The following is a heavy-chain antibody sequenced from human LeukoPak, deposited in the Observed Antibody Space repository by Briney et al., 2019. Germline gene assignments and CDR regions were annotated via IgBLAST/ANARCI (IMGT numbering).Heavy chain of an antibody. CDR3: AKTATGTTILNWFDP. CDR2: IRYDESNK. CDR1: GFTFSSYG. V-gene: IGHV3-30*02. Sequence: PGGSLRLSCAASGFTFSSYGMHWVRQAPGKGLEWVAFIRYDESNKYYADSVKGRFTISRDNSKNTLYLQMNSLRAEDTAVYYCAKTATGTTILNWFDPWGQGTLVTVSS. J-gene: IGHJ5*02. D-gene: IGHD1-1*01.